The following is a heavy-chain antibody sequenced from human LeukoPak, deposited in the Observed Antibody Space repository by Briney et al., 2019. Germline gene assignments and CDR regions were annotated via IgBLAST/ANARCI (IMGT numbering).Heavy chain of an antibody. V-gene: IGHV3-9*01. J-gene: IGHJ4*02. Sequence: PGGSLRLSCAASGFTFDDYAMHWVRQAPGKGLEWVSGISWNSGSIGYADSVKGRFTISRDNAKNSLYLQMNSLRAEDTALYYCAKVKFGGFDYWGQGTLVTVSS. D-gene: IGHD3-10*01. CDR1: GFTFDDYA. CDR3: AKVKFGGFDY. CDR2: ISWNSGSI.